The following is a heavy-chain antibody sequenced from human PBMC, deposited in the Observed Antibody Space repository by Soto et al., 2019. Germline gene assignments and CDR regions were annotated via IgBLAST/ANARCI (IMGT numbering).Heavy chain of an antibody. Sequence: QVQLVESGGGVVQPGRSLRLSCAASGFTFSNFGMHWVRQAPGKALEWVALISYDGSKIYYVDSVKGRFTISRDDSKNMLYLQMKSQRPEDKDVYCYAKGNWGRDSWGPGNLETVSS. V-gene: IGHV3-30*18. CDR2: ISYDGSKI. J-gene: IGHJ5*01. CDR3: AKGNWGRDS. D-gene: IGHD7-27*01. CDR1: GFTFSNFG.